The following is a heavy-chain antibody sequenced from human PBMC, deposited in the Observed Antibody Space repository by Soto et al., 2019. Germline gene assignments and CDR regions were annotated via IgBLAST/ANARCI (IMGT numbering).Heavy chain of an antibody. CDR1: GYSFTSYW. CDR2: IYPGDSDT. J-gene: IGHJ5*02. Sequence: GDSLKISCKGSGYSFTSYWIAWVRQMPGKGLEWMGIIYPGDSDTIYSPSFQGQVTFSADKSINTAYLQWSSLKASDTATYYCAIHAGYCRSTTGSQKHHWGQGTPVTLSA. CDR3: AIHAGYCRSTTGSQKHH. V-gene: IGHV5-51*01. D-gene: IGHD2-2*01.